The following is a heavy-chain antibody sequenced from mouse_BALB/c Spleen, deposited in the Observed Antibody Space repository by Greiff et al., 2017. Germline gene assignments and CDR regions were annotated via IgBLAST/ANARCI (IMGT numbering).Heavy chain of an antibody. CDR2: ISTYYGDA. CDR1: GYTFTDYA. D-gene: IGHD3-1*01. J-gene: IGHJ4*01. Sequence: QVQLQQSGAELVRPGVSVKISCKGSGYTFTDYAMHWVKQSHAKSLEWIGVISTYYGDASYNQKFKGKATMTVDKSSSTAYMELARLTSEDSAIYYCAGLRPYAMDYWGQGTSVTVSS. CDR3: AGLRPYAMDY. V-gene: IGHV1S137*01.